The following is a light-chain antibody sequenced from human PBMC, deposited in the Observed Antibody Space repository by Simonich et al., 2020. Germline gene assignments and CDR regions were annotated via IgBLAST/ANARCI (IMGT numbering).Light chain of an antibody. Sequence: DIQMTQSPSTLSASVGDRVTITCRASQSISSWLAWYQQKPGKAPKLLIYKASSFESGVPSRFSGSGSGTAFTLTISSLQPDDFATYYCQQYNSYSQTFGQGTKVEIK. CDR2: KAS. J-gene: IGKJ1*01. CDR3: QQYNSYSQT. V-gene: IGKV1-5*03. CDR1: QSISSW.